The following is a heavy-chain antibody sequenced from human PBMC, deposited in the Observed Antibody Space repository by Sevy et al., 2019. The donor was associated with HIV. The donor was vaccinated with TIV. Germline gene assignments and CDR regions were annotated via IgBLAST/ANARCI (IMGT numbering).Heavy chain of an antibody. CDR3: ARERQLVLDY. CDR1: GGSISSYY. J-gene: IGHJ4*02. CDR2: IYYSGST. Sequence: SETQSLTCTVSGGSISSYYWSWIRQPPGKGLEWIGYIYYSGSTNYNPSLKSRVTISVDTSKSQFSLKLSSVTAADTAVYYCARERQLVLDYWGQGTLVTVSS. V-gene: IGHV4-59*01. D-gene: IGHD6-13*01.